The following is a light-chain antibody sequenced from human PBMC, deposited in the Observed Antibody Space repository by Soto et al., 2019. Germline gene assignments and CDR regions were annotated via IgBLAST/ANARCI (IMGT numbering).Light chain of an antibody. CDR2: EVS. Sequence: QSALTQPPSASGSPGQSVTISCAGTSSDVGGYNYVSWYQQHPGKAPKLIIYEVSKRPSGVPDRFSGSKSDNTASLTVSGLQADDEADYYCTSYARSNNVGVFGTGTKVTVL. CDR1: SSDVGGYNY. V-gene: IGLV2-8*01. CDR3: TSYARSNNVGV. J-gene: IGLJ1*01.